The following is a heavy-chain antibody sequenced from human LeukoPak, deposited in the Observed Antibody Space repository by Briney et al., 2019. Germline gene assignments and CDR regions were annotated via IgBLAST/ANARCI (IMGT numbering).Heavy chain of an antibody. CDR1: GFTFSSYG. D-gene: IGHD1-26*01. Sequence: GGSLRLSCAASGFTFSSYGMSWVRQAPGKGLEWVSSISSSSSYIYYADSVKGRFTISRDNAKNSLYLQMNSLRAEDTAVYYCASYSGSYSGYWGQGTLVTVSS. CDR3: ASYSGSYSGY. V-gene: IGHV3-21*01. CDR2: ISSSSSYI. J-gene: IGHJ4*02.